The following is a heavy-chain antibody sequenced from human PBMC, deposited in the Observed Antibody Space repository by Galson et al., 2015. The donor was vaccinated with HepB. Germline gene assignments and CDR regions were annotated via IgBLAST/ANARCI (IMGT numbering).Heavy chain of an antibody. V-gene: IGHV3-23*01. CDR2: ISGSGAGT. CDR3: AKSGGRFYSSSSNWFDP. CDR1: GFTFSSYA. D-gene: IGHD6-13*01. Sequence: SLRLSCAASGFTFSSYAMSWVRQAPGKGLEWVSAISGSGAGTYYADSVKGRLTISRDNSQSTLYLQMNSLRAEDTAVYYCAKSGGRFYSSSSNWFDPWGQGTLVTVSS. J-gene: IGHJ5*02.